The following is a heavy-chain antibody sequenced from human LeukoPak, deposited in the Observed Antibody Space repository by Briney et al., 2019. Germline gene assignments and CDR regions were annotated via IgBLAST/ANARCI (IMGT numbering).Heavy chain of an antibody. CDR1: GYTFIGYY. J-gene: IGHJ4*02. Sequence: ASVKVSCKASGYTFIGYYMHWVRQAPGQGLEWMGRISPNSGGTNYAQKFQGRVTMTRDTSITTAYMELSRLRSDDTAVYYCARASPGLGIVGATTDDYWGQGTLVTVSS. V-gene: IGHV1-2*06. CDR2: ISPNSGGT. D-gene: IGHD1-26*01. CDR3: ARASPGLGIVGATTDDY.